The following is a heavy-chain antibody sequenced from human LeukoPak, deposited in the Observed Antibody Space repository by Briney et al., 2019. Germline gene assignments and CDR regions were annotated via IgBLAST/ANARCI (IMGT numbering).Heavy chain of an antibody. CDR3: ARRTMIVVVITTLADWFDP. D-gene: IGHD3-22*01. CDR1: GGSISSSNW. V-gene: IGHV4-4*02. CDR2: IYHSGST. J-gene: IGHJ5*02. Sequence: SGTLSLTCAVSGGSISSSNWWSWVRQPPGKGLEWIGEIYHSGSTNYNPSLKSRVTISVDKSKNQFSLKLSSVTAADTAVYYCARRTMIVVVITTLADWFDPWGQGTLVTVSS.